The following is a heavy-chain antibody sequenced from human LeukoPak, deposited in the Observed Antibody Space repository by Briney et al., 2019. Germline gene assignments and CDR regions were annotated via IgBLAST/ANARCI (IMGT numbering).Heavy chain of an antibody. CDR1: GGSISSYY. D-gene: IGHD3-22*01. V-gene: IGHV4-59*01. CDR2: IYYSGST. Sequence: RSSETLSLTCTVSGGSISSYYWSWIRQPPGKGLEWIGYIYYSGSTNYNPSLKSRVTIAVDTSKNQFSLKLSSVTAADTAAYYCARVRGVGDSSSYYYPLYYMDVWGNGTTVTVSS. J-gene: IGHJ6*03. CDR3: ARVRGVGDSSSYYYPLYYMDV.